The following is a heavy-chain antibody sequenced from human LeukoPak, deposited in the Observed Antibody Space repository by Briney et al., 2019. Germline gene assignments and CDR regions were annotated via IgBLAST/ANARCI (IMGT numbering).Heavy chain of an antibody. V-gene: IGHV3-9*03. J-gene: IGHJ3*02. D-gene: IGHD6-13*01. CDR3: AKDKGSSWYPYDAFDI. CDR1: GFTFDDYA. CDR2: ISWNSGSI. Sequence: GGSLRLSCAASGFTFDDYAMHWVRQAPGKGLEWVSGISWNSGSIGYADSVKGRFTISRDNAKNSLYLQMNSLRAEDMALYYCAKDKGSSWYPYDAFDIWGQGAMVTVSS.